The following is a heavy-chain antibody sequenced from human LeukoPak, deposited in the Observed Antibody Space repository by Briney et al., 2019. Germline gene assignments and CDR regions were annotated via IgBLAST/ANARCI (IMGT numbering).Heavy chain of an antibody. J-gene: IGHJ4*02. Sequence: ASVTVSCKASGYTFTGYYMHWVRQAPGQGLEWMGWINPNSGGTNSAQKFQGRVTMTRDTSISTAYMELSRLTSDDTAVYYCARGEVAAGLDYWGQGTLVTVSS. CDR2: INPNSGGT. CDR1: GYTFTGYY. D-gene: IGHD6-25*01. V-gene: IGHV1-2*02. CDR3: ARGEVAAGLDY.